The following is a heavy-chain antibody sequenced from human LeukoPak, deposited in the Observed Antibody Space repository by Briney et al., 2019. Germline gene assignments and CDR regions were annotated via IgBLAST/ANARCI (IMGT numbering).Heavy chain of an antibody. D-gene: IGHD6-19*01. Sequence: GGSLRLSCVASGFTFSSYGMHWVRQAPGRGLEWVAIISYDGNQKYYGDTVKGRFTISKDDSKNTLYLQMNSLRPEDTAVYYCAKDLHLGSGRYGGDHWGQGTLVTVSS. CDR1: GFTFSSYG. CDR3: AKDLHLGSGRYGGDH. V-gene: IGHV3-30*18. J-gene: IGHJ4*02. CDR2: ISYDGNQK.